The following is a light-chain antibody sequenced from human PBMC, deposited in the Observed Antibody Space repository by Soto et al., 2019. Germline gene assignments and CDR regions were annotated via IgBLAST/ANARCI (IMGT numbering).Light chain of an antibody. Sequence: EIVMTQSPATLSVSPGERATLSCRASQSVSSKLAWYQQKPGQAPRLLIYGASSRATGIPDRFSGSGSGTDFTLTISRLEPEDFAVYYCQQYGSSPYTFGQGTKVDIK. CDR1: QSVSSK. V-gene: IGKV3-20*01. J-gene: IGKJ2*01. CDR3: QQYGSSPYT. CDR2: GAS.